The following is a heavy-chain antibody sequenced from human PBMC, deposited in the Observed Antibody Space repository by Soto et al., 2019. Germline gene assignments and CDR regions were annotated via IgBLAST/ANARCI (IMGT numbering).Heavy chain of an antibody. J-gene: IGHJ4*02. CDR1: GGSFSGYY. CDR2: INHSGST. CDR3: ARGVTLGYCSSTSCRVWPY. D-gene: IGHD2-2*01. Sequence: SETLSLTCAVYGGSFSGYYWSWIRQPPGKGLEWIGEINHSGSTNYNPSLKSRVTISVDTSKNQFSLKLSSVTAADTAVYYCARGVTLGYCSSTSCRVWPYWGQGTLVTVSS. V-gene: IGHV4-34*01.